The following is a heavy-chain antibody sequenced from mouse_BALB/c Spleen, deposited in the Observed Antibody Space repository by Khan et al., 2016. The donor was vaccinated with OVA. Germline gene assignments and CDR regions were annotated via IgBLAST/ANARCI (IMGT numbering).Heavy chain of an antibody. V-gene: IGHV5-12-2*01. CDR1: GFTFSSNT. CDR3: ARIPTFITTSLDY. Sequence: DVHLVESGGGLVQPGGSLKLSCAASGFTFSSNTMSWVRQTPEQRLEWVAYITNGGGNTYYPDTVKGRFTISRDNAKHTLYLQMSSLKSEDTAMYYCARIPTFITTSLDYWGQGTSVTVSS. CDR2: ITNGGGNT. J-gene: IGHJ4*01. D-gene: IGHD1-2*01.